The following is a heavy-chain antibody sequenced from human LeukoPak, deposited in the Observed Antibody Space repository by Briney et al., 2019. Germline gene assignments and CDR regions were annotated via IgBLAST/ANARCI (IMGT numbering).Heavy chain of an antibody. CDR3: ARVHRAGGWTLALDP. CDR1: GYTFTGYF. J-gene: IGHJ5*02. D-gene: IGHD5-12*01. CDR2: IDPDRGGT. Sequence: ASVKVCCKASGYTFTGYFMHWVRQAPVQGLEWMGWIDPDRGGTNYAQVFQGRVTVTRDKSISTAYMELSSLRSDDTAVYHCARVHRAGGWTLALDPWGQGTLVTVSS. V-gene: IGHV1-2*02.